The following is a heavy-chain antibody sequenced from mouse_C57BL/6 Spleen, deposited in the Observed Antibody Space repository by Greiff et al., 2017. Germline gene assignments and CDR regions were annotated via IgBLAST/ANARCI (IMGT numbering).Heavy chain of an antibody. CDR1: GYSITRGYY. CDR2: ISYDGSN. J-gene: IGHJ2*01. V-gene: IGHV3-6*01. CDR3: ARELGRYFDY. D-gene: IGHD4-1*01. Sequence: EVQLQESGPGLVKPSQSLSLTCSVTGYSITRGYYWNWIRQFPGNKLEWMGYISYDGSNNYNPSLKNRISITRDTSKNQFFLKLNSVTTEDTATYYCARELGRYFDYWGQGTTLTVSS.